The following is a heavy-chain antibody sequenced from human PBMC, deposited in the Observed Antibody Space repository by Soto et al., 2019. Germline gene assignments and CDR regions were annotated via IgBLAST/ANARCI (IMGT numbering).Heavy chain of an antibody. D-gene: IGHD2-15*01. CDR1: GFTFSSYW. V-gene: IGHV3-74*01. CDR2: INNDGSGT. CDR3: AREPVEVDYGMEV. Sequence: EVRLVESGGGLVQPGGSLRLSCAASGFTFSSYWMHWVRQAPGKGLVWVSRINNDGSGTHYADSVKGRFTISRDNAKNTLYLQMNSLRAEDTAVYYCAREPVEVDYGMEVWGQGTTVTVSS. J-gene: IGHJ6*02.